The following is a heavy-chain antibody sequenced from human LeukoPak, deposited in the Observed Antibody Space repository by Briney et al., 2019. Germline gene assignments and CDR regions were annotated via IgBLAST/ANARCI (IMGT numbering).Heavy chain of an antibody. CDR1: GYSFTTFW. Sequence: GESLKISCKGSGYSFTTFWIGWVGQMPGKGLEWMGIIYPGDSDTRYSPSFQGQVTISADKSINTAYLQWSSLKASDTAMYYCARHTYDYGDYSNAFDIWGQGTMVTVSS. D-gene: IGHD4-17*01. CDR2: IYPGDSDT. CDR3: ARHTYDYGDYSNAFDI. V-gene: IGHV5-51*01. J-gene: IGHJ3*02.